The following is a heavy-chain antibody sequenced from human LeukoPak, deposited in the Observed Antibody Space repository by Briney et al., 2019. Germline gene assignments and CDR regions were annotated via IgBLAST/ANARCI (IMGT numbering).Heavy chain of an antibody. J-gene: IGHJ4*02. CDR3: VTDGDKWNDFEY. V-gene: IGHV3-7*01. D-gene: IGHD1-1*01. Sequence: GGSLRLSCAASGLSISNFWMHWVRQAPAKGLEWVAIIDKDGNEIKYVDSVKGRFTLSRDNAKNSVFLQMNSLRTEDTALYYCVTDGDKWNDFEYWGQGTLVSV. CDR2: IDKDGNEI. CDR1: GLSISNFW.